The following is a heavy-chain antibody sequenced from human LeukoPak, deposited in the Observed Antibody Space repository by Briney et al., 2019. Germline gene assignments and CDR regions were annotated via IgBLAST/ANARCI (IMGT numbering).Heavy chain of an antibody. CDR3: ARVSLMSYYYGMDV. J-gene: IGHJ6*02. CDR2: IYYSGST. CDR1: GGSNSSGDYY. D-gene: IGHD3-10*02. Sequence: SQTLSLTCTVSGGSNSSGDYYWSWLRQPPGKGLEWIGYIYYSGSTYYNPSLKSRVTISVDTSKNQFSLKLSSVTAADTAVYYCARVSLMSYYYGMDVWGQGTTVTVSS. V-gene: IGHV4-30-4*01.